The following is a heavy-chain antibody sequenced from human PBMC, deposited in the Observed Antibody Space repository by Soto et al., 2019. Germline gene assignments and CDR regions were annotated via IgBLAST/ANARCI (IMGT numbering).Heavy chain of an antibody. V-gene: IGHV1-69*04. Sequence: QVQLVQSGAEVKRPGSSVKVSCKSSGDTFNFYAINLVRQAPGLGLEGMGRVNPIVSMSNYAQRFQGSVTMTVDKSTSTASMAQSGLRSEDTAIYYCATSYGAGYRAFDYWGQGALVTVSS. CDR2: VNPIVSMS. D-gene: IGHD3-10*01. CDR3: ATSYGAGYRAFDY. J-gene: IGHJ4*02. CDR1: GDTFNFYA.